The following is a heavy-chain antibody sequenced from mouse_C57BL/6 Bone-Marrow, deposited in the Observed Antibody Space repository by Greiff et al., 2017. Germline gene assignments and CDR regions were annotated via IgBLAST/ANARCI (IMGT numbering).Heavy chain of an antibody. CDR1: GYTFTNYW. J-gene: IGHJ3*01. V-gene: IGHV1-63*01. CDR3: ARGDYYGSSFAY. CDR2: IYPGGGYT. Sequence: VQLKQSGAELVRPGTSVTMSCKASGYTFTNYWIGWAKQRPGHGLEWIGDIYPGGGYTNYNEKFKGKATLTADKSSSTAYMQFSSLPSEDSAIYYCARGDYYGSSFAYWGQGTLVTVSA. D-gene: IGHD1-1*01.